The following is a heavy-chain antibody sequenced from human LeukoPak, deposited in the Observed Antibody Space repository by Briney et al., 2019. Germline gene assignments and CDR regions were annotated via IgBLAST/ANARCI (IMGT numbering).Heavy chain of an antibody. V-gene: IGHV4-39*01. Sequence: PSETLSLTCTVSGGSITIAAYWWAWIRQPPGKGLEWTASIYYSGSTHYNPALKSRVYISVDTSKSQFSLKLSSVTAADTAVYYCARQIGRGLWAFDYWGQGTPVTVSS. D-gene: IGHD2-21*01. CDR2: IYYSGST. CDR1: GGSITIAAYW. CDR3: ARQIGRGLWAFDY. J-gene: IGHJ4*02.